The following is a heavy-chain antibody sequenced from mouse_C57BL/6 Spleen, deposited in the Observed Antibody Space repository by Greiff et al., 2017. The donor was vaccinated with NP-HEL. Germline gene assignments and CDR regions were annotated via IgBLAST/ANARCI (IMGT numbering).Heavy chain of an antibody. CDR2: ISSGGSYP. CDR1: GFTFSSYG. J-gene: IGHJ1*03. Sequence: EVQLVESGGDLVKPGGSLKLSCAASGFTFSSYGLSWVRQTPDKRLEWVATISSGGSYPYYPDSVKGRCTISRDNAKNTLYLQMSSLKSEDTSMYYCARPPATEGYFDVWGTGTTVTVSS. CDR3: ARPPATEGYFDV. D-gene: IGHD1-1*01. V-gene: IGHV5-6*01.